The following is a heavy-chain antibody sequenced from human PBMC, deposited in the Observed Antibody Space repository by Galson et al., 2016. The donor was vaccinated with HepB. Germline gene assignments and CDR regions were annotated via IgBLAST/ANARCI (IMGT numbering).Heavy chain of an antibody. CDR3: ARVVDVNNWYDP. D-gene: IGHD3-9*01. V-gene: IGHV1-2*02. CDR2: IKPNNGGT. Sequence: SVKVSCKASGYTFTAYYIHWVRQAPGQGFEWMGWIKPNNGGTYYAEKFEGRVTMTRDTSITTAYMELNSLESDDTAVYYCARVVDVNNWYDPWGQGTLVTVSS. J-gene: IGHJ5*02. CDR1: GYTFTAYY.